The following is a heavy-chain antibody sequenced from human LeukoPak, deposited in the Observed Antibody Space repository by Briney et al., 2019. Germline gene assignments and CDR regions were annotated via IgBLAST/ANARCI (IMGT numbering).Heavy chain of an antibody. CDR2: INYNSGVT. CDR1: GYTFSDYY. V-gene: IGHV1-2*02. J-gene: IGHJ4*02. CDR3: ARVWGTATTPTWFDY. Sequence: ASVKVSCKASGYTFSDYYMHWVRQAPGQGLEWMGWINYNSGVTNYAQKFQGRVTMTRDTSISTAYMELSRLRSDDTAVYYCARVWGTATTPTWFDYWGQGTLVTVSS. D-gene: IGHD4-17*01.